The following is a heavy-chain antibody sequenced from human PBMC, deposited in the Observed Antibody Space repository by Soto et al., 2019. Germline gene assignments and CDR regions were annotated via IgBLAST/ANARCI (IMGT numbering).Heavy chain of an antibody. Sequence: QVQLVQSGAEVKKPGASVKVSCKASGYTFTSYGISWVRQAPGQGREWMGWISAYNGNTNYAQKLQGRVTRTTDTSTSTAYMELRSLRSDDTAVYYCARDLTYYYDSRVAFDIWGQGTMVTVSS. CDR3: ARDLTYYYDSRVAFDI. V-gene: IGHV1-18*01. J-gene: IGHJ3*02. CDR2: ISAYNGNT. D-gene: IGHD3-22*01. CDR1: GYTFTSYG.